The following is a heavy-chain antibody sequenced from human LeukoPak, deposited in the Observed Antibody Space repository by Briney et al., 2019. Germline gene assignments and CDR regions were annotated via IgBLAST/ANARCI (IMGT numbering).Heavy chain of an antibody. CDR3: ARSMFLAYCGGDCYSPPDY. J-gene: IGHJ4*02. V-gene: IGHV3-48*03. CDR1: GFTFSSYE. CDR2: ISSSGSTI. D-gene: IGHD2-21*02. Sequence: GGSLRLSCAASGFTFSSYEMNWVRQAPGKGLEWVSYISSSGSTIYYADSVKGRFTISRDNAKNSLYLQMNSLRAEDTAAYYCARSMFLAYCGGDCYSPPDYWGQGTLVTVSS.